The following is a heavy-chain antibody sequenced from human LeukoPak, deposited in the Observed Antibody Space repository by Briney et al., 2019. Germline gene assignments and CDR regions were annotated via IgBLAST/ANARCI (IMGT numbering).Heavy chain of an antibody. CDR3: ARGYRVVGATRPLYYFDY. J-gene: IGHJ4*02. CDR1: GGSFSGYY. V-gene: IGHV4-34*01. CDR2: INHSGST. Sequence: KPSETLSLTCAVYGGSFSGYYWTWIRQPPGKGLEWIGEINHSGSTNYNPSLKSRITISLDTSKNQFSLRLSSVTAADTAMYYCARGYRVVGATRPLYYFDYWGQGTLVTVSS. D-gene: IGHD1-26*01.